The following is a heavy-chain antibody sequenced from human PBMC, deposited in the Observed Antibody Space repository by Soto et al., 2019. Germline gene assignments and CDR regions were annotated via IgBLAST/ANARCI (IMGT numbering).Heavy chain of an antibody. D-gene: IGHD3-3*01. CDR1: VGSISSYY. CDR2: IYYSGST. Sequence: SETLSLTCTVSVGSISSYYWSWIRQPPWKVLEWIGYIYYSGSTNYNPSLKSRVTISVDTSKNQFSLKLSSVTAADTAVYYCARDVPMYYDFWSGYVHQNWFDPWGQGTLVTVSS. V-gene: IGHV4-59*01. J-gene: IGHJ5*02. CDR3: ARDVPMYYDFWSGYVHQNWFDP.